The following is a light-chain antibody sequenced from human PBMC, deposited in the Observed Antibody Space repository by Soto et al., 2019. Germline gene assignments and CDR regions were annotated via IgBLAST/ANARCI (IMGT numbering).Light chain of an antibody. J-gene: IGKJ1*01. Sequence: DIQRTQFASSLSASVYHSVTITCHSSQRIDSYVNWYQQNPGKPAKVLIYTASALQSGVPSRFRGSGSGTDFTLNINGLQPEDFATYYCQQSYNTPRTFGQVTKVDIK. CDR3: QQSYNTPRT. V-gene: IGKV1-39*01. CDR2: TAS. CDR1: QRIDSY.